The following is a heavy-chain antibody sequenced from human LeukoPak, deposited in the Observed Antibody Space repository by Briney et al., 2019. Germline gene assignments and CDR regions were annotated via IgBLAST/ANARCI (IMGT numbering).Heavy chain of an antibody. J-gene: IGHJ4*02. Sequence: GGSLRLSCAASGFTFSNYGIHWVRQAPGKGLEWVANIDEDGNEKNYVDFVKGRFTISRDNAKNSLYLQMNSLRVEDTAVYYCASGGHIDYCGQGTLVTVSS. D-gene: IGHD3-16*01. CDR2: IDEDGNEK. V-gene: IGHV3-7*01. CDR1: GFTFSNYG. CDR3: ASGGHIDY.